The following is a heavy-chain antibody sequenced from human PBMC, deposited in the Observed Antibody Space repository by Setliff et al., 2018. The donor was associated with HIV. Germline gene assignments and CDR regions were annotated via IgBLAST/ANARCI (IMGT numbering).Heavy chain of an antibody. CDR3: ARGGVYYYDSSGWSMDY. D-gene: IGHD3-22*01. V-gene: IGHV1-69*13. Sequence: SVKVSCKASGGTFSSYAISWVRQAPGQGLDWMGGIIPVFGTTTYAQKFQGRVTITADESTSTAYMELSSLSSEDTAVYYCARGGVYYYDSSGWSMDYWGQGTQVTVSS. J-gene: IGHJ4*02. CDR2: IIPVFGTT. CDR1: GGTFSSYA.